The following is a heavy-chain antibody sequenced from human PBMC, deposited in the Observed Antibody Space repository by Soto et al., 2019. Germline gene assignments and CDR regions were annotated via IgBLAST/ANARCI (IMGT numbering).Heavy chain of an antibody. V-gene: IGHV3-74*01. J-gene: IGHJ4*02. CDR1: GFIFKMYW. CDR2: ITDDGSTT. Sequence: LRLSCETSGFIFKMYWMHWVRQVPGQGPQWVARITDDGSTTYYAASVEGRFTISRDNAKNALYLQMTSLRPDDTAVYYCTRGPRPTSIGTGAFWGQGTPVTVSS. D-gene: IGHD3-10*01. CDR3: TRGPRPTSIGTGAF.